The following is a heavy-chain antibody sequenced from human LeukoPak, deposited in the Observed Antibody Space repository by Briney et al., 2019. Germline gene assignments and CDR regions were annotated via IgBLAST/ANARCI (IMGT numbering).Heavy chain of an antibody. J-gene: IGHJ4*02. Sequence: GSSVKVSCKASGGSFSNYAFSWVRQAPGQGLEWMGRITPIVDIATYIQKFQGRVTITANKFTSTAYMELSSLTSEDTAVFYCAKARDGYGVDTIDSWGQGTLVTVSS. CDR2: ITPIVDIA. D-gene: IGHD3-3*01. V-gene: IGHV1-69*04. CDR1: GGSFSNYA. CDR3: AKARDGYGVDTIDS.